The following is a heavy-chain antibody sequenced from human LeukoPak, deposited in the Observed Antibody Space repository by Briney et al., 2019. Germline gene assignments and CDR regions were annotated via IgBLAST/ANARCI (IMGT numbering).Heavy chain of an antibody. J-gene: IGHJ4*02. CDR1: GFTFSIYG. CDR3: AKAAMYSNRWTPFDD. V-gene: IGHV3-30*18. D-gene: IGHD2/OR15-2a*01. Sequence: GGSLRLSCAASGFTFSIYGMHWVRQAPGKGLEWVALLAGDGVNIFYADSVKGRFTISRDNSKNTLYLQMNSLRPEDTAVYYCAKAAMYSNRWTPFDDWGQGTLVTVSS. CDR2: LAGDGVNI.